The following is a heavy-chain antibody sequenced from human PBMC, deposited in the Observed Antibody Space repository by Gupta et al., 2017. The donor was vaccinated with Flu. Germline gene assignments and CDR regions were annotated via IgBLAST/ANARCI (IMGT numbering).Heavy chain of an antibody. CDR3: AIDWKWKHNNYGMNV. J-gene: IGHJ6*02. V-gene: IGHV3-30*03. D-gene: IGHD5-24*01. CDR2: ISYDGSNE. CDR1: GVSVINYG. Sequence: EQVVESGGGVAQAGRSLRLSCADSGVSVINYGLHLVRQAPGKGLEWVAVISYDGSNEYYADSVKGRFTISRDNSKNTLYLQMNRLRTEDTAVYHCAIDWKWKHNNYGMNVWGQGTTVTVSS.